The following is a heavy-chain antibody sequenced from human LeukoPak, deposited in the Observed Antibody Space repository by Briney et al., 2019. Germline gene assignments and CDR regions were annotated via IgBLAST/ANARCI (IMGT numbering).Heavy chain of an antibody. J-gene: IGHJ4*02. Sequence: ASVKVSCKASGYTFTSYGISWVRQAPGQGLEWMGWISAYNGNTNYAQKLQGRVTMTTDTSTSTAYMELRSLRSDDTAVYYCAREEWELLNGHQFDYWGQRTLVTVSS. V-gene: IGHV1-18*01. CDR1: GYTFTSYG. D-gene: IGHD1-26*01. CDR2: ISAYNGNT. CDR3: AREEWELLNGHQFDY.